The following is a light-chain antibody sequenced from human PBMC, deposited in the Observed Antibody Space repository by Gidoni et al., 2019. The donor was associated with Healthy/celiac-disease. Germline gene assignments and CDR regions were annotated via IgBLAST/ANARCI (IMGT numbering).Light chain of an antibody. J-gene: IGKJ1*01. CDR1: QSVSSY. CDR3: QQRSNWPT. CDR2: DAS. Sequence: EIVLTQSPATLSLSPGERATLSCRASQSVSSYLDWYQQKPGQAPRLLIYDASNRATGIPARFSGSGSGTDFPLTISSLEPEDFAVYYCQQRSNWPTFGQGTKVEIK. V-gene: IGKV3-11*01.